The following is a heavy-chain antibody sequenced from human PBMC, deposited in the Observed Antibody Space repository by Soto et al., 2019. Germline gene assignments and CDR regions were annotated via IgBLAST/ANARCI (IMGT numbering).Heavy chain of an antibody. CDR1: GFTFSNYW. CDR3: ARGRYCRGGRCYFDH. CDR2: IKQDGSEN. V-gene: IGHV3-7*04. D-gene: IGHD2-15*01. J-gene: IGHJ4*02. Sequence: EVQLVESGGGLVQPGGSLRLSCAASGFTFSNYWMSWVRQAPGEGLEWVANIKQDGSENSYVDSVKGRFTIARDNAKNSVYLQMTSLRAKDTAVYYCARGRYCRGGRCYFDHWGQGTPVTVSS.